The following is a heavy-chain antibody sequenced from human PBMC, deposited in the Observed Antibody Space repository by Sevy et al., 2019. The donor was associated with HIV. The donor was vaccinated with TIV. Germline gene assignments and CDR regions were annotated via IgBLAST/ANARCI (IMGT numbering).Heavy chain of an antibody. CDR1: GFTFNIFP. D-gene: IGHD3-16*01. V-gene: IGHV3-30*04. Sequence: GGSLRLSCAASGFTFNIFPLHWVRQAPGKGLEWVTIMSFDGKYKYYADSVRGRFTISRDNSKNTLYLQMSNLRPGDTAIYYCARERKGGGLDYWGQGTLVTVSS. CDR2: MSFDGKYK. CDR3: ARERKGGGLDY. J-gene: IGHJ4*02.